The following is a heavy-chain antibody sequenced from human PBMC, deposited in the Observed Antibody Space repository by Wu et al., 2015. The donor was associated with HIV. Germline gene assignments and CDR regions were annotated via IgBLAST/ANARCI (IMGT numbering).Heavy chain of an antibody. CDR3: ARGLGDDFAIRGYYWYMDV. CDR1: GYTFTAHY. Sequence: QVQLVQSGAEVKKPGASVRVSCQTSGYTFTAHYIHWVRQAPEQGLEWMGWIRPDSGATNYAEKFEDRVTMTRDASISTAYMQLNRLRSDDTAVYFCARGLGDDFAIRGYYWYMDVVGQEGPRSPSP. J-gene: IGHJ6*03. V-gene: IGHV1-2*02. CDR2: IRPDSGAT. D-gene: IGHD2-21*02.